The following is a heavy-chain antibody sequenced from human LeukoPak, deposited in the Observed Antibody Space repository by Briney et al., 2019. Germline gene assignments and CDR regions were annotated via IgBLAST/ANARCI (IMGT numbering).Heavy chain of an antibody. CDR2: VSGSGDTT. CDR3: AKVGARGCSSSTCFIY. CDR1: GFTFRSYA. J-gene: IGHJ4*02. V-gene: IGHV3-23*01. Sequence: GGSLRLSCAASGFTFRSYAMSWVRQAPGKGLEWVSAVSGSGDTTYYADSVKGRFTISRDNSKTTVSLQMNNLRPEDTAAYYGAKVGARGCSSSTCFIYWGQGTLVTVSS. D-gene: IGHD2-2*01.